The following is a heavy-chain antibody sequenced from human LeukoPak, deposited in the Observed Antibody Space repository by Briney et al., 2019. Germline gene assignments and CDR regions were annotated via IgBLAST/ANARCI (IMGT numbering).Heavy chain of an antibody. D-gene: IGHD2-15*01. CDR2: INPNSGGT. CDR1: GYTFTGYY. J-gene: IGHJ4*02. CDR3: ARGFIGGGSCSDY. Sequence: XSVKVSCKASGYTFTGYYMHWVRQAPGQGLEWMGWINPNSGGTNYAQKFQGRVTMTRDTSISTAYMELSRLRSDDTAVYYCARGFIGGGSCSDYWGQGTLVTVSS. V-gene: IGHV1-2*02.